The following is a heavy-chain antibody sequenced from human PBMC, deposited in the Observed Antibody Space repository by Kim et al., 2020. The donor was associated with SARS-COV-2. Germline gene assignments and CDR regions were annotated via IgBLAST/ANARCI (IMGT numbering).Heavy chain of an antibody. CDR3: ARHLIVVADTFPYYYGMDV. V-gene: IGHV4-59*08. CDR1: GGSISSYY. D-gene: IGHD6-19*01. J-gene: IGHJ6*02. Sequence: SETLSLTCTVSGGSISSYYWSWIRQPPGKGLEWIGYIYYSGSTNYNPSLKSRVTISVDTSKNQFSLKLSSVTAADTAVYYCARHLIVVADTFPYYYGMDVWGQGSTVTVSS. CDR2: IYYSGST.